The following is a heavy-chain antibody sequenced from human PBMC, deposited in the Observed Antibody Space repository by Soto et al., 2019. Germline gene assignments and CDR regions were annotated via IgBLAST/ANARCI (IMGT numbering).Heavy chain of an antibody. CDR3: ARDGLLVGATNYGRIFDY. V-gene: IGHV4-39*07. D-gene: IGHD1-26*01. Sequence: PSETLSLTCTVSGCSISSSSYYWGWIRQPPGKGLEWIGSIYYSGSTYYNPSLKSRATISVDTSKNQFSLKLSSVTVADTAVYYCARDGLLVGATNYGRIFDYWGQGMLVTVPQ. CDR1: GCSISSSSYY. J-gene: IGHJ4*02. CDR2: IYYSGST.